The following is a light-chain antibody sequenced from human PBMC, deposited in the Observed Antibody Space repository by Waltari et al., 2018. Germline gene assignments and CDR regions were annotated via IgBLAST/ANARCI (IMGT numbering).Light chain of an antibody. CDR2: WAS. Sequence: DIVMTQSPDSLAVSLGVRATINCKSSQSVLYSSNNKNYLAWYQQKPGQPPKLLIYWASTRESGVPVRFTGSESGTDVTLTSSSLQAEDVAVYYCQQYYSGPFTFGQGTRLEIK. CDR1: QSVLYSSNNKNY. J-gene: IGKJ5*01. V-gene: IGKV4-1*01. CDR3: QQYYSGPFT.